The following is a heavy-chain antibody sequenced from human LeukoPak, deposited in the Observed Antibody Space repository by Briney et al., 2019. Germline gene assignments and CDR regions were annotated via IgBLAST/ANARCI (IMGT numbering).Heavy chain of an antibody. V-gene: IGHV1-18*01. J-gene: IGHJ6*02. CDR1: GYTFTSYG. Sequence: ASVKVSCKASGYTFTSYGISWVRLAPGQGLEWMGWISGYNGNTNYAQKFQGRVTMTTDKSTNTAYMELRSLRSDDTAVYYCATGTITMIRGITYHYHGLDVWGQGTTVTVSS. CDR3: ATGTITMIRGITYHYHGLDV. D-gene: IGHD3-10*01. CDR2: ISGYNGNT.